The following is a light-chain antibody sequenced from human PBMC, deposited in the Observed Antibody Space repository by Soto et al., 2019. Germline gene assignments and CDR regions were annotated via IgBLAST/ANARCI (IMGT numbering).Light chain of an antibody. CDR2: DVS. CDR3: CSYAGSYTFSYV. Sequence: QYALTQPRSVSGSPGQSVTISCTGTSSDVGGYNYVSWYQQHPGKAPKLMIYDVSKRPSGVPDRFSGSKSGNTASLTISGLQAEDEADYYCCSYAGSYTFSYVFGTGTKLTVL. V-gene: IGLV2-11*01. CDR1: SSDVGGYNY. J-gene: IGLJ1*01.